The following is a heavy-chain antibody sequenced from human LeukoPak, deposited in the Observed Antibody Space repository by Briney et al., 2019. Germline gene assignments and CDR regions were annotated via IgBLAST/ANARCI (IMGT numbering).Heavy chain of an antibody. CDR3: ARGLWYSTNWFDP. V-gene: IGHV4-39*07. CDR1: GGSISSSSYY. CDR2: IYYSGST. J-gene: IGHJ5*02. Sequence: SETLSLTCTVSGGSISSSSYYRGWIRQPPGKGLEWIGSIYYSGSTYYNPSLKSRVTISVDTSKNQFSLKLSSVTAADTAVYYCARGLWYSTNWFDPWGQGTLVTVSS. D-gene: IGHD1-26*01.